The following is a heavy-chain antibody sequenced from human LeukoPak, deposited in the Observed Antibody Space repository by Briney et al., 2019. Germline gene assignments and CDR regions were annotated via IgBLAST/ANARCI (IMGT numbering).Heavy chain of an antibody. CDR3: AKNPRSYDSSGYYYPDP. Sequence: PGGSLRLSCAASGFTFSSYGMHWVRQAPGKGLDWVAVIWYDGSNKYYADSVKGRFTISRDNSKNTLYLQMNSLRAEDTAVYYCAKNPRSYDSSGYYYPDPWGQGTLVTVSS. V-gene: IGHV3-33*06. D-gene: IGHD3-22*01. CDR2: IWYDGSNK. J-gene: IGHJ5*02. CDR1: GFTFSSYG.